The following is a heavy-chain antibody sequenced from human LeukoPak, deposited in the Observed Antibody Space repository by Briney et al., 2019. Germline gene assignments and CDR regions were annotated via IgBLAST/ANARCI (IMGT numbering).Heavy chain of an antibody. Sequence: GASVKVSCKASGYTFTSYAMNWVRQAPGQGLEWMGWINTNTGNPTYAQGFTGRFVFSLDASVSTAYLQISSLKAEDTAVYYCARASTGWYVDYFDSWGQGTLLTVSS. D-gene: IGHD6-19*01. CDR1: GYTFTSYA. CDR2: INTNTGNP. CDR3: ARASTGWYVDYFDS. V-gene: IGHV7-4-1*02. J-gene: IGHJ4*02.